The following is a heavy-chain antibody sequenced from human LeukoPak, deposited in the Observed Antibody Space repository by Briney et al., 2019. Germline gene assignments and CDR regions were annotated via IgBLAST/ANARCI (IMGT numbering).Heavy chain of an antibody. CDR1: GGSISSYY. J-gene: IGHJ4*02. CDR3: ARLKGSIAVAIFDY. D-gene: IGHD6-19*01. V-gene: IGHV4-59*08. CDR2: IYYSGST. Sequence: SETLSLTCTVSGGSISSYYWSWIRQPPGKGLEWIGYIYYSGSTNCNPSLKSRVTISVDTSKNQFSLKLSSVTAADTAVYYCARLKGSIAVAIFDYWGQGTLVTVSS.